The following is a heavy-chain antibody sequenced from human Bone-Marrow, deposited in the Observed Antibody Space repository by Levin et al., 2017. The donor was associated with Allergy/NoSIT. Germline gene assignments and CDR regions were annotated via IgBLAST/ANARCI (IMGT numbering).Heavy chain of an antibody. D-gene: IGHD4-17*01. V-gene: IGHV1-69*13. CDR2: IAPMFGKV. Sequence: GASVKVSCKASGGIFNSYVIAWVRQAPGEGLEWMGGIAPMFGKVDYAQKFQHRVTITADESTSTAYMELSGLRFQDTAVYYCARDRGISVTIGGFDPWGQGTLVTV. CDR1: GGIFNSYV. J-gene: IGHJ5*02. CDR3: ARDRGISVTIGGFDP.